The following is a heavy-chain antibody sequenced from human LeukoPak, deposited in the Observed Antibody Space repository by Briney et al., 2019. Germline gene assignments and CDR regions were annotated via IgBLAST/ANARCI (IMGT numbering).Heavy chain of an antibody. V-gene: IGHV4-38-2*02. Sequence: SETLSLTCTVSGYSISSGYYWGWIRQPPGKGLEWIGSIYYSGSTYYNPSLKSRVTISVDTSKNQFSLKLSSVTAADTAVYYCARAQSKWLQLGYYFDYWGQGTLVTVSS. CDR3: ARAQSKWLQLGYYFDY. J-gene: IGHJ4*02. CDR2: IYYSGST. CDR1: GYSISSGYY. D-gene: IGHD5-24*01.